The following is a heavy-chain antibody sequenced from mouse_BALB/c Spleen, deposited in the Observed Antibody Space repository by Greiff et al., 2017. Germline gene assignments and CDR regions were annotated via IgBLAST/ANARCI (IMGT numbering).Heavy chain of an antibody. V-gene: IGHV3-8*02. D-gene: IGHD1-2*01. CDR2: ISYSGST. J-gene: IGHJ1*01. CDR3: ARYSPYGYDWYFDV. Sequence: EVKVEESGPSLVKPSQTLSLTCSVTGDSITSGYWNWIRKFPGNKLEYMGYISYSGSTYYNPSLKSRISITRDTSKNQYYLQLNSVTTEDTATYYCARYSPYGYDWYFDVWGAGTTVTVSS. CDR1: GDSITSGY.